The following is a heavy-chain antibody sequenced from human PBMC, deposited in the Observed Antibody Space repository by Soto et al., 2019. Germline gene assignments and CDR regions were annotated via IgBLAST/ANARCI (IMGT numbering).Heavy chain of an antibody. J-gene: IGHJ4*02. V-gene: IGHV3-30-3*01. CDR2: ISYDGSNK. CDR1: GFTFSSYA. D-gene: IGHD5-12*01. CDR3: AKEPDGYNHYFDY. Sequence: GGSLRLSCAASGFTFSSYAMHWVRQAPGKGLEWVAVISYDGSNKYYADSVKGRFTISRDNSKNTLYLQMNSLRAEDTAVYYCAKEPDGYNHYFDYWGQGTLVTVSS.